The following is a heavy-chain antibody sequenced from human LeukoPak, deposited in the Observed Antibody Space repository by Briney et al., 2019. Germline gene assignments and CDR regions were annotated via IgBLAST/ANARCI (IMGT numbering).Heavy chain of an antibody. J-gene: IGHJ6*02. CDR3: ARDRMVRGVIVYYGMDV. Sequence: GGSLRLSCAASGFTFSGYSMNWVRQAPGKGLEWVSSISSSSSYIYYADSVKGRFTISRDNAKNSLYLQMNSLRAEDTAVYYCARDRMVRGVIVYYGMDVWGQGTTVTVSS. D-gene: IGHD3-10*01. CDR1: GFTFSGYS. CDR2: ISSSSSYI. V-gene: IGHV3-21*01.